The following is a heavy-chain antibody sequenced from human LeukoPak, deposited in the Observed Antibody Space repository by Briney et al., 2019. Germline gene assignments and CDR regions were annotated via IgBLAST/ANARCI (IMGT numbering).Heavy chain of an antibody. J-gene: IGHJ4*02. CDR3: ARDSGSSNGGTFDY. V-gene: IGHV1-2*02. D-gene: IGHD1-26*01. CDR2: INPNSGGT. CDR1: GGTFSSYG. Sequence: ASVKVSCKASGGTFSSYGISWVRQAPGQGLEWMGWINPNSGGTNYAQKFQGRVTMTRDTSISTAYMELSRLRSDDTAVYYCARDSGSSNGGTFDYWGQGTLVTVSS.